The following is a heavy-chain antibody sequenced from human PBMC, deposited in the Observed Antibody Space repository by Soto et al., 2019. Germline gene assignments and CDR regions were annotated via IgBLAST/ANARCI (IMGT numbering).Heavy chain of an antibody. CDR1: GGSITNSDYY. CDR2: IYYTGNT. V-gene: IGHV4-39*01. D-gene: IGHD6-6*01. J-gene: IGHJ4*02. Sequence: SETLSLTCTVSGGSITNSDYYWGWIRQPPGKGLEFIGSIYYTGNTYYNTSLKSRVAISLDTSKNQFSLRLNSVTAADTAVYYCARSSIEPRVFMYPFDSWGQGTLVTVSS. CDR3: ARSSIEPRVFMYPFDS.